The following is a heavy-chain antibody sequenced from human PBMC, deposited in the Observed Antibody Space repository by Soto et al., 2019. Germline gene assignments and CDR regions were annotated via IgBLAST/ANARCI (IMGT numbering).Heavy chain of an antibody. CDR3: AKVSSSGCFDY. Sequence: QPGGSLRLSCAASGFTFSSYGMHWVRQAPGKGLEWVAVISYDGSNKYYADSVKGRFTISRDNSKNTLYLQMNSLRAEDTAVYYCAKVSSSGCFDYWGQGTLVTVSS. J-gene: IGHJ4*02. D-gene: IGHD6-19*01. CDR2: ISYDGSNK. CDR1: GFTFSSYG. V-gene: IGHV3-30*18.